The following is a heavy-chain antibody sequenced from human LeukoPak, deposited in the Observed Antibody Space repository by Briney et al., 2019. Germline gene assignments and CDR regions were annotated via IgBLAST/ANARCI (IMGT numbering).Heavy chain of an antibody. J-gene: IGHJ3*02. CDR3: AREGGGYYPTPHDAFDI. CDR2: INHSGST. V-gene: IGHV4-34*01. D-gene: IGHD3-3*01. Sequence: SSETLSLTCAVYGGSFSGYYWSWIRQPPGKGLEWIGEINHSGSTNYNPSLKSRVTISVDTSKNQFSLKLSSVTAADTAVYYCAREGGGYYPTPHDAFDIWGQGTMVTVSS. CDR1: GGSFSGYY.